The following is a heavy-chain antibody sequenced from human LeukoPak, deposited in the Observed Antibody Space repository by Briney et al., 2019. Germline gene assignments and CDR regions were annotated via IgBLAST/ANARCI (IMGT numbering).Heavy chain of an antibody. D-gene: IGHD6-13*01. Sequence: ASVKVSCKASGYTFTSYYMHWVRQATGQGLEWMGWMNPNSGNTGYAQKFQGRVTMTRNTSISTAYMELSSLRSEDTAVYYCARGRAAAGRRRGYFDYWGQGTLVTVSS. CDR1: GYTFTSYY. V-gene: IGHV1-8*02. J-gene: IGHJ4*02. CDR2: MNPNSGNT. CDR3: ARGRAAAGRRRGYFDY.